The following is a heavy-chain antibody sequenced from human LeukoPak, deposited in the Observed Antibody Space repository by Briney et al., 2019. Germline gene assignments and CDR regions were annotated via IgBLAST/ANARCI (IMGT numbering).Heavy chain of an antibody. V-gene: IGHV3-64D*06. CDR1: GFTFRSYA. J-gene: IGHJ4*02. D-gene: IGHD5-12*01. CDR3: VKDIGPVATQFDY. Sequence: GGSLRHSCSASGFTFRSYAMHWVRQAPGKGLEYVSAISSNGGSTYYADSVKGRFTTSRDNSKNTLYLQMSSLRAEDTAVYYCVKDIGPVATQFDYWGQGTLVTVSS. CDR2: ISSNGGST.